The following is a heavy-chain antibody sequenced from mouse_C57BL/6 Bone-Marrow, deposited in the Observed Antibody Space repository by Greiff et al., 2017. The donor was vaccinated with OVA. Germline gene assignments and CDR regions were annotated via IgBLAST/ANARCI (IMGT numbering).Heavy chain of an antibody. CDR3: AIHLIYYYGSSPLDY. Sequence: VQLQQPGTELVKPGASVKLSCKASGYTFTSYWMHWVKQRPGQGLEWIGNINPSNGGTNYNEKFKSKATLTVDKSSSTAYMQLSSLTSEDSAVYYCAIHLIYYYGSSPLDYWGQGTTRTVSA. J-gene: IGHJ2*01. V-gene: IGHV1-53*01. CDR2: INPSNGGT. D-gene: IGHD1-1*01. CDR1: GYTFTSYW.